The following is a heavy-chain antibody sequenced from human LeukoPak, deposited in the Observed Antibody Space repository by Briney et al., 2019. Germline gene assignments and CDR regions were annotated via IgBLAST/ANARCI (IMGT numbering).Heavy chain of an antibody. D-gene: IGHD4-17*01. V-gene: IGHV3-30-3*01. CDR1: GFTFSSYA. CDR2: ISYDGSNK. J-gene: IGHJ3*02. CDR3: AKDAYGDYPDAFDI. Sequence: GGSLRLSCAASGFTFSSYAMHWVRQAPGKGLEWVAVISYDGSNKYYADSVKGRFTISRDNSKNTLYLQMNSLRAEDTAVYYCAKDAYGDYPDAFDIWGQGTMVTVSS.